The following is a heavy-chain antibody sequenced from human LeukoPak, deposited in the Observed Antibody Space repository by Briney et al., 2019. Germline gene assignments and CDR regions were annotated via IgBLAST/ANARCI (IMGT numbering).Heavy chain of an antibody. CDR2: ISGSGGSR. V-gene: IGHV3-23*01. CDR1: GFTFSTYG. D-gene: IGHD1-26*01. Sequence: GGSLRLSCAASGFTFSTYGMSWVRQAPGKGLGWVSGISGSGGSRFYTDSVKGRFTIARDNSKNTLYLQINSLRAEDTAVYYCAKLREWELPDLFDYWGQGTLVTVSS. CDR3: AKLREWELPDLFDY. J-gene: IGHJ4*02.